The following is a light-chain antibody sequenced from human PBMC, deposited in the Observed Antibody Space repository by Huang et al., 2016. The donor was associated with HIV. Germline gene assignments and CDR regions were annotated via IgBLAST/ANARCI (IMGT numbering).Light chain of an antibody. CDR2: GAS. V-gene: IGKV3-20*01. CDR1: QSISSGS. Sequence: EVVLTQSPGTLSLSPGERATLSCRASQSISSGSLTWYQQRPGQPPRLLIYGASTRATGIPDRFSGSGSGTDFTLTISRLEPEDFAVYYCLQYDSSPPRYTFGQGTKLEIK. J-gene: IGKJ2*01. CDR3: LQYDSSPPRYT.